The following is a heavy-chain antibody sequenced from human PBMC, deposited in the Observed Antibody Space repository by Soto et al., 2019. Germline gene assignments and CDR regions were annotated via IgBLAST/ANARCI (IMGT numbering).Heavy chain of an antibody. CDR1: GYTFTSYA. CDR2: INAGNGNT. CDR3: ARIYDSRGGSEAFDI. V-gene: IGHV1-3*01. Sequence: SVKVSCKASGYTFTSYAMHWVRQAPGQRLEWMGWINAGNGNTKYSQKFQGRVTITRDTSASTAYMELSSLRSEDTAVYYCARIYDSRGGSEAFDIWGQGTMVTVSS. J-gene: IGHJ3*02. D-gene: IGHD3-22*01.